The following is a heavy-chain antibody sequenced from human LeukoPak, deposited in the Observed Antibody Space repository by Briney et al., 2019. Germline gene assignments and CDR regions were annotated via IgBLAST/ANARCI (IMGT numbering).Heavy chain of an antibody. CDR3: ARADRYYDILTGYAPLDY. Sequence: PGGSLRLSCAASGFTFSDYSVNWVRQAPGKGLEWVSVIYSGGSTYYADSVKGRFTISRDNSKDTLYLQMNSLRAEDTAVYYCARADRYYDILTGYAPLDYWGQGTLVTVSS. J-gene: IGHJ4*02. CDR2: IYSGGST. CDR1: GFTFSDYS. D-gene: IGHD3-9*01. V-gene: IGHV3-66*01.